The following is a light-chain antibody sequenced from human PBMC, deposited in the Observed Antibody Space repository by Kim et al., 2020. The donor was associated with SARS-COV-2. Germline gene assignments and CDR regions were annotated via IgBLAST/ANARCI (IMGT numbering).Light chain of an antibody. CDR2: EVT. CDR3: ASYGGMNNLL. Sequence: GQSGTIASTATSGDIGNYNYVSWYQQHPGEAPKLVIYEVTKRPSGIPARFSGSKSANTASLTVSGLQTEDEADYFCASYGGMNNLLFGGGTQLTVL. CDR1: SGDIGNYNY. J-gene: IGLJ2*01. V-gene: IGLV2-8*01.